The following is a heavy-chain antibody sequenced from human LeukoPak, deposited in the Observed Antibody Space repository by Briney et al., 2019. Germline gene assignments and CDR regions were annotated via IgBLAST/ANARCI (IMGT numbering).Heavy chain of an antibody. J-gene: IGHJ6*03. Sequence: GGSLRLSCAASGFTFSSYGMRWVRQAPGKGLEWVAFIRYDGSNKYYADSVKGRFTISRDNSKNTLYLQMNSLRAEDTAVYYCAKDFPKSPKYDFWSGYYYYMDVWGKGTTVTVSS. D-gene: IGHD3-3*01. CDR2: IRYDGSNK. CDR3: AKDFPKSPKYDFWSGYYYYMDV. CDR1: GFTFSSYG. V-gene: IGHV3-30*02.